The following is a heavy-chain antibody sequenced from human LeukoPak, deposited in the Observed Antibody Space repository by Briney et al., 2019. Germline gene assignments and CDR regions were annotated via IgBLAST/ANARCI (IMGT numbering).Heavy chain of an antibody. J-gene: IGHJ6*03. CDR1: GFTFSSYG. V-gene: IGHV3-48*01. Sequence: GGSLRLSCAVSGFTFSSYGMNWVRQAPGKGLEWVSYISSSSSIIYYADSVKGRFTISRDNAKNSPYLQMNSLRAEDTAVYYCARDSGYSSDLDYYYVDVWGKGTTVTVSS. D-gene: IGHD6-19*01. CDR2: ISSSSSII. CDR3: ARDSGYSSDLDYYYVDV.